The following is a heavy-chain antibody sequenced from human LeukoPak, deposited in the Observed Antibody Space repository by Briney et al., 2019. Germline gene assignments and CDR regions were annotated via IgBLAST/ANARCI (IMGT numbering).Heavy chain of an antibody. V-gene: IGHV3-69-1*02. CDR3: ARDDKWAFDY. CDR1: GFTFDNYA. J-gene: IGHJ4*03. D-gene: IGHD1-26*01. Sequence: PGGSLRLSCAASGFTFDNYALNWFRHTPGKGLEWLSYISSTRDIYYADSVKGRFTISRDNAKKSLYLQMNSLRAEDTAVYFCARDDKWAFDYWGQGTMVTVSS. CDR2: ISSTRDI.